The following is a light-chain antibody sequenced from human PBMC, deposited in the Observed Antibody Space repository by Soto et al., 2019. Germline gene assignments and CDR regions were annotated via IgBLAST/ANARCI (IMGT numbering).Light chain of an antibody. CDR2: DAS. Sequence: DIQMTQSPSSLSASVGDRVTITCQASQDIGNYLAWYQQKLGKAPKLLIYDASNLETGVPSRFSGSGSGTDFTFTISSLQPEDFETYYCQQHDNLHLNFGGGAKVDI. J-gene: IGKJ4*01. CDR3: QQHDNLHLN. V-gene: IGKV1-33*01. CDR1: QDIGNY.